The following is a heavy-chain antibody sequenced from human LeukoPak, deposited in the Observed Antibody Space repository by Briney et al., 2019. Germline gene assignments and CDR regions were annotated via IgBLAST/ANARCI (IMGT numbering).Heavy chain of an antibody. CDR3: ALHVVDTAMVDY. CDR1: GGSFGGYY. V-gene: IGHV4-34*01. D-gene: IGHD5-18*01. Sequence: PSETLSLTCAVYGGSFGGYYWSWIRQPPGKGLEWIGEINRSGSTNYNPSLKSRVTISVDTSKNQFSLKLSSVTAADTAVYYCALHVVDTAMVDYWGQGTLVTVSS. J-gene: IGHJ4*02. CDR2: INRSGST.